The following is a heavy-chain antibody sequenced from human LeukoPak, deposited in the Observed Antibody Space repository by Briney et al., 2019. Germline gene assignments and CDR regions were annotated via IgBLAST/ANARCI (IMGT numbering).Heavy chain of an antibody. J-gene: IGHJ5*02. D-gene: IGHD1-26*01. CDR3: ARTYSGSYYLFWFDP. V-gene: IGHV4-59*01. Sequence: SETLSLTCTVSGGSISSYYWSWIRQPPGKGLEWIGNIYYSGSTNYNPSLKSRVTISVDTSKNQFSLKLSSVTAADTAAYYCARTYSGSYYLFWFDPWGQGTLVTVSS. CDR2: IYYSGST. CDR1: GGSISSYY.